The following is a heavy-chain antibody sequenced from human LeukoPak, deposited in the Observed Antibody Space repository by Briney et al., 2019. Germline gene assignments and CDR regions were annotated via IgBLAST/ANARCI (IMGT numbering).Heavy chain of an antibody. CDR1: GFTSSTYG. Sequence: GGSLRLSCAASGFTSSTYGMNWVRQAPGKGLEWVSYISSGSSPLYYADSVKGRFTISRDNAKNSLYLQMNSLRAEDTALYYCARGVPTDFWGQGTLVTASS. V-gene: IGHV3-48*04. CDR2: ISSGSSPL. CDR3: ARGVPTDF. J-gene: IGHJ4*02.